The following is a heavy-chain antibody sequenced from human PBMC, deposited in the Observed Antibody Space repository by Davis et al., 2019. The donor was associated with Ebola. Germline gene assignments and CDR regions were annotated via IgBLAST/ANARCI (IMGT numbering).Heavy chain of an antibody. CDR2: IFPGDSDT. J-gene: IGHJ4*02. CDR1: GYTFTTYW. V-gene: IGHV5-51*01. D-gene: IGHD5-18*01. CDR3: ARRVNSYGYLVDY. Sequence: GESLKISCKVSGYTFTTYWIVWVRQMPGKGLECMGIIFPGDSDTRYSPSFQGQVTISADKSITTAYLQWSSLKASDTAMYYCARRVNSYGYLVDYWGQGTLVTVSS.